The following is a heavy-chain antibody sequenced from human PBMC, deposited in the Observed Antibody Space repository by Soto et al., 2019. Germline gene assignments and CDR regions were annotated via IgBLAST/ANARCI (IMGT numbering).Heavy chain of an antibody. CDR3: ARMPIVVLVYGSPL. Sequence: SATPCITETVSGCSVSIRSHYWRWIRRAPGKGLEWVGTLHNGGSTYQKPSLKSRVTISVETSKNQLSLELTSVTATDTAVYYCARMPIVVLVYGSPLWGQGTLVTVSS. D-gene: IGHD2-21*01. J-gene: IGHJ4*02. V-gene: IGHV4-39*01. CDR1: GCSVSIRSHY. CDR2: LHNGGST.